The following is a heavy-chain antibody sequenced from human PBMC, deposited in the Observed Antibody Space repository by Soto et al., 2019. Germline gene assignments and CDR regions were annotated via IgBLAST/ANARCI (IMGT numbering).Heavy chain of an antibody. Sequence: QVQLQESGPGLVKPSQTLSLTCTVSGGSISSGGYYWSWIRQHPGKGLEWIGYIYYSGSTYYNPSLQSRVTISVDTSKNQFSLKLSSVTAADTAVYYCARDYGGGENFDYWGQGTLVTVSS. CDR1: GGSISSGGYY. CDR2: IYYSGST. D-gene: IGHD4-17*01. CDR3: ARDYGGGENFDY. V-gene: IGHV4-31*03. J-gene: IGHJ4*02.